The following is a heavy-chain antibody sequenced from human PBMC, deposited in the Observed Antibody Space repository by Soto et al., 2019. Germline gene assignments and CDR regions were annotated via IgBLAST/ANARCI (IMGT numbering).Heavy chain of an antibody. J-gene: IGHJ5*02. V-gene: IGHV4-34*01. CDR2: INHSGST. Sequence: PSETLSLTCAVYGGSFSGYYWSWIRQPPGKGLEWIGEINHSGSTNYNPSLKSRVTISVDTSKNQFSLKLSSVTAADTAVYYCARTMVYASYNWFDPWGQGTLVTVS. CDR3: ARTMVYASYNWFDP. D-gene: IGHD2-8*01. CDR1: GGSFSGYY.